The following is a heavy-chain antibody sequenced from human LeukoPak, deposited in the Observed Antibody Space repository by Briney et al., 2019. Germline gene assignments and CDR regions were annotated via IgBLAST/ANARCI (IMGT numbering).Heavy chain of an antibody. J-gene: IGHJ4*02. V-gene: IGHV3-30*04. CDR2: ISYDGSNK. CDR1: GFTFSSYA. D-gene: IGHD3-10*01. Sequence: GGSLRLSCAASGFTFSSYAMHWVRQAPGKGLEWVAVISYDGSNKYYADSVKGRFTISRDNSKNTLYLQMNSLRAEDTAVYYCAREGGYGSEGNPEGYKEFYYFDYWGQGTLVTVSS. CDR3: AREGGYGSEGNPEGYKEFYYFDY.